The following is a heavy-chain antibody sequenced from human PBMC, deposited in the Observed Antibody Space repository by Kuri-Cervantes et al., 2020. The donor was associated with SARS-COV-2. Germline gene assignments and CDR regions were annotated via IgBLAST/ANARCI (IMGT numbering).Heavy chain of an antibody. D-gene: IGHD2-15*01. CDR2: INPSGGST. Sequence: ASVKVSCKASGYTFTSYYMHWVRQAPGQGLEWMGIINPSGGSTSYAQKFQGRVTMTRDTSTSTAYMELSSLRSEDTAVYYCARADIVVVVAAGGAFDIWGQGTMVTVSS. V-gene: IGHV1-46*01. CDR1: GYTFTSYY. CDR3: ARADIVVVVAAGGAFDI. J-gene: IGHJ3*02.